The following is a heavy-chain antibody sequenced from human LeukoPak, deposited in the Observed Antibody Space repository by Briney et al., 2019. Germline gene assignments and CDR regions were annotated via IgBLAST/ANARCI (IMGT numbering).Heavy chain of an antibody. V-gene: IGHV4-59*01. CDR3: ARDSSSWPGGYCFDY. CDR2: IYYSGST. Sequence: SETLSLTCTVSGGSISSYYWSWIRQPPGKGLEWIGYIYYSGSTNYNPSLKSRVTISVDTSKNQFSLKLSSVTAADTAVYYCARDSSSWPGGYCFDYWGQGTLVTVSS. D-gene: IGHD6-13*01. CDR1: GGSISSYY. J-gene: IGHJ4*02.